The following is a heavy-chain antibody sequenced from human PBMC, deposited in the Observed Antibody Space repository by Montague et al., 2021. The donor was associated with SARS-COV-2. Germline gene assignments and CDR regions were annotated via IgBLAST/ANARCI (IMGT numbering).Heavy chain of an antibody. J-gene: IGHJ6*03. CDR2: IHHGGST. CDR1: GGSFSTYS. Sequence: SETLSLTCAVHGGSFSTYSWNWIRQPPGKGLEWIGEIHHGGSTNYNPSLKSRVTISADTSKNQFSLKLTPVAAADTAVYYCARLGDGVVPSPIVGVGPYYYYYYMDVWGKGTTVTVSS. CDR3: ARLGDGVVPSPIVGVGPYYYYYYMDV. D-gene: IGHD1-26*01. V-gene: IGHV4-34*01.